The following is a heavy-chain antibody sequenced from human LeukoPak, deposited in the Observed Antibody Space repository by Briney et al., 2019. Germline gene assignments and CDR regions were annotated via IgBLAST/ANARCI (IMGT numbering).Heavy chain of an antibody. D-gene: IGHD3-22*01. V-gene: IGHV4-34*01. CDR2: INHSGST. CDR3: ARLYYDSSGDDAFDI. Sequence: SETLSLTCAVYGGSFSGYYWSWIRQPPGKGLEWIGEINHSGSTNYNPSLKSRVTISVDTSKNQFSLKLSSVTAADTAVYYCARLYYDSSGDDAFDIWAKGQWSPSLQ. CDR1: GGSFSGYY. J-gene: IGHJ3*02.